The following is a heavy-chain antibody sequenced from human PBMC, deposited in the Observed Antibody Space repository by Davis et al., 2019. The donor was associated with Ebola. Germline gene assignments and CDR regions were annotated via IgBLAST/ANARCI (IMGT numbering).Heavy chain of an antibody. Sequence: GESLKISCAASGFTVSSNYMSWVRQAPGKGLEWVSSISSDSDYIYYADSAKGRFTISRDNAKNSPYLQMNSLRAEDTAVYYCARDRPLDFFFGDYYGMDVWGQGTTVTVSS. CDR3: ARDRPLDFFFGDYYGMDV. V-gene: IGHV3-21*01. J-gene: IGHJ6*02. CDR2: ISSDSDYI. D-gene: IGHD3-16*01. CDR1: GFTVSSNY.